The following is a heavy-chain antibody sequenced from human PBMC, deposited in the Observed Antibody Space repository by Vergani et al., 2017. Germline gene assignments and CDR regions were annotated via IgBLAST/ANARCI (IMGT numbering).Heavy chain of an antibody. J-gene: IGHJ4*02. D-gene: IGHD3-22*01. Sequence: EVQVVESGGGLVQPGGSLRLSCAASGFIFSDHYMDWVRQAPGKGLEWVSSISGSSRTIYNADSVKGRFTISRDNAKNSLYLQMNSLRAEDTAVYYCARDDVDKGGYWGRGTLVTVSS. V-gene: IGHV3-69-1*01. CDR3: ARDDVDKGGY. CDR2: ISGSSRTI. CDR1: GFIFSDHY.